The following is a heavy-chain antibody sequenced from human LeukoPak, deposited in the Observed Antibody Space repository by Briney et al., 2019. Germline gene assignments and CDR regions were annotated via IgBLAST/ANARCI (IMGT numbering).Heavy chain of an antibody. J-gene: IGHJ4*02. V-gene: IGHV3-21*01. CDR1: GFTFSSYS. Sequence: GGSLRLSCAASGFTFSSYSMNWVRQAPGKGLEWVSSISSSSSYIYYADSVKGRFTISRDNAKNSLYLQMNSLRAEDTAVYYCARPRNVDFWSGYYLGYWGQGTLVTVSS. CDR2: ISSSSSYI. CDR3: ARPRNVDFWSGYYLGY. D-gene: IGHD3-3*01.